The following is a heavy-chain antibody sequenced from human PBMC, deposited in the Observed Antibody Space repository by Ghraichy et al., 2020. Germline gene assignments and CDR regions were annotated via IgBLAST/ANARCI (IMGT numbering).Heavy chain of an antibody. V-gene: IGHV4-39*01. CDR3: ARSEYYYGLGPPDY. CDR1: GGSISSSSYY. CDR2: IYYSGST. D-gene: IGHD3-10*01. Sequence: SETLSLTCTVSGGSISSSSYYWGWIRQPPGKGLEWIGSIYYSGSTYYNPSLKSRVTISVDTSKNQFSLKLSSVTAADTAVYYCARSEYYYGLGPPDYWGQGTLVTVSS. J-gene: IGHJ4*02.